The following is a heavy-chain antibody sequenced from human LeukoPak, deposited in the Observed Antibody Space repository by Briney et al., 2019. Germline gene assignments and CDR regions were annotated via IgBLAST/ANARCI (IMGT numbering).Heavy chain of an antibody. D-gene: IGHD4/OR15-4a*01. CDR2: IISSTRYI. CDR1: GFTFSSYS. V-gene: IGHV3-21*01. CDR3: ASGQGDYGFDC. Sequence: AESLRLSCAASGFTFSSYSMNWVRQAPDKELQWGSSIISSTRYIYYADSVKGRFTISIDTSKNSLYLQMNSLTAEDTAVYYCASGQGDYGFDCWGQGSMVTVCS. J-gene: IGHJ4*02.